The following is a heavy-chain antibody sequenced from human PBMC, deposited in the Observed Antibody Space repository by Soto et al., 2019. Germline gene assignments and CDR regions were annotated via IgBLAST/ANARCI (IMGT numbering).Heavy chain of an antibody. Sequence: GSLRLSCAASGFTFSSCGMSWVRQAPGKGLEWVSGISGSGGSTYIADSVRGRFTISRDNSKNTLYLQMNSLRAEDTAVYYCAKSRSSLMVYAILDYWGQGTLVTVSS. J-gene: IGHJ4*02. D-gene: IGHD2-8*01. CDR2: ISGSGGST. CDR1: GFTFSSCG. V-gene: IGHV3-23*01. CDR3: AKSRSSLMVYAILDY.